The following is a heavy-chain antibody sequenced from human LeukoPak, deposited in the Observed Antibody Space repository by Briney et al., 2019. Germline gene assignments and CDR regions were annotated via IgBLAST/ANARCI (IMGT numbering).Heavy chain of an antibody. CDR2: IYYSGST. D-gene: IGHD3-22*01. Sequence: PSGTLSLTCTVSGGSISSYYWSWLRQPPGKGREWCGYIYYSGSTNYNPSPNSRVTISVDTSKNQFSLKLSSVTAADTAVYYCARALDYYDSSGYGLWGQGTLVTVSS. V-gene: IGHV4-59*01. J-gene: IGHJ4*02. CDR1: GGSISSYY. CDR3: ARALDYYDSSGYGL.